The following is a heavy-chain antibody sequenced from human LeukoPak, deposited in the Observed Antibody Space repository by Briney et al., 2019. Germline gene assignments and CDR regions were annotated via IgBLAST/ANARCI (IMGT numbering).Heavy chain of an antibody. CDR3: ARGPYGDYSGDY. CDR2: IYHSGST. D-gene: IGHD4-17*01. V-gene: IGHV4-38-2*02. J-gene: IGHJ4*02. CDR1: GYSISSGYY. Sequence: SETLSLTCTVSGYSISSGYYWGWIRQPPGKGLEWIGSIYHSGSTNYNPSLKSRVTISVDTSKNQFSLKLSSVTAADTAVYYCARGPYGDYSGDYWGQGTLVTVSS.